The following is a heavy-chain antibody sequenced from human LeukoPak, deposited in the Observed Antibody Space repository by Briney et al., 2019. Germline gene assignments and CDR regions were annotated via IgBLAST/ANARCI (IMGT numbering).Heavy chain of an antibody. D-gene: IGHD3-10*01. CDR1: GYTFTVYC. CDR2: INPNSGGR. J-gene: IGHJ6*03. V-gene: IGHV1-2*02. CDR3: AKGAKSASITMLRGVRGYYYMDV. Sequence: ASVTVSCKASGYTFTVYCMYWVRQAPGPGREWMGWINPNSGGRNYAQKLQGSVTMTRDTSISTTYMELNSLRAEYTAVYYCAKGAKSASITMLRGVRGYYYMDVWGKGTTVTISS.